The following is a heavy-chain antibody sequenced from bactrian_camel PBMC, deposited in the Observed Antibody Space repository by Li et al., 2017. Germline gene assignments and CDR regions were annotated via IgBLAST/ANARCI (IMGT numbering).Heavy chain of an antibody. D-gene: IGHD1*01. CDR1: GYTAWHYC. CDR3: VSQGFGH. Sequence: HVQLVESGGGSVQAGGSLRLSCAASGYTAWHYCMGWFRLAPGKTREGVASIAASSGSTYYADSVKGRFTLSRDNAKNTVYLQMNSLKSEDAARYFCVSQGFGHWGQGTQVTVS. CDR2: IAASSGST. V-gene: IGHV3S1*01. J-gene: IGHJ4*01.